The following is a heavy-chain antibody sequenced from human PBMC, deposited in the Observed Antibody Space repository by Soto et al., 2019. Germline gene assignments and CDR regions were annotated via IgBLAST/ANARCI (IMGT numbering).Heavy chain of an antibody. CDR1: GYTFTSYY. V-gene: IGHV1-46*03. CDR3: ASAGGGVATFTHFDY. CDR2: INPSGGST. J-gene: IGHJ4*02. Sequence: QVQLVQSGAEVKKPGASVKVSCKASGYTFTSYYMHWVRQAPGQGLEWMGIINPSGGSTSYAQKFQGRVTMTRDTSTSTVYMELSSLRSEDTAVYYCASAGGGVATFTHFDYWGQGTLVTVSS. D-gene: IGHD5-12*01.